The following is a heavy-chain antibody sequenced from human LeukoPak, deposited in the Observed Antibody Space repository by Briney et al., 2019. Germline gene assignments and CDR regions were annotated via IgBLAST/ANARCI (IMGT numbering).Heavy chain of an antibody. D-gene: IGHD5-18*01. Sequence: PGGSLRLSCAASGFTFSSYAMHWVRQAPGKGLEWVAVISYDGSNKYYADSVKGRFTISRDNSKNTLYLQMNSLRAEDTAVYYCAREPSTASLDYWGQGTLVTVSS. CDR2: ISYDGSNK. J-gene: IGHJ4*02. CDR1: GFTFSSYA. V-gene: IGHV3-30-3*01. CDR3: AREPSTASLDY.